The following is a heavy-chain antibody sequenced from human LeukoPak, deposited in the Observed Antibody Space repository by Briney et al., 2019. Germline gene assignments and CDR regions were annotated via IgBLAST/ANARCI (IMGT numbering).Heavy chain of an antibody. CDR2: ISSSRSDI. V-gene: IGHV3-21*01. Sequence: PGGSLRLSCAASGFTFSSYSMNWVREAPGKGLEWGSSISSSRSDIYYADSVKGRFTISRDNAKNSLYLQMNSLRAEDTAVYYCARDGGEWDYYGSGSRAKIFDYWGQGTLVTVSS. J-gene: IGHJ4*02. CDR1: GFTFSSYS. CDR3: ARDGGEWDYYGSGSRAKIFDY. D-gene: IGHD3-10*01.